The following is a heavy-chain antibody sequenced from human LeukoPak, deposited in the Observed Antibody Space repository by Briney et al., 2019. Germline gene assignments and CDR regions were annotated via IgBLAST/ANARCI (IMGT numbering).Heavy chain of an antibody. J-gene: IGHJ4*02. CDR2: IKGDGSDT. Sequence: GGSLRLSCAASGFTFSSYWMFWVRQAPGKGLEWVATIKGDGSDTYYVDSVRGRFTISRDNAKNSVFLDMNSLGGEDTAVYYCARDGGHSADYWGQGTQVTVSS. V-gene: IGHV3-7*01. D-gene: IGHD1-26*01. CDR3: ARDGGHSADY. CDR1: GFTFSSYW.